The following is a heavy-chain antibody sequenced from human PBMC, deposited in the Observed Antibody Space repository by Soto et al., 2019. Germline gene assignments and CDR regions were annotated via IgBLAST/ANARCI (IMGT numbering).Heavy chain of an antibody. J-gene: IGHJ3*02. V-gene: IGHV1-69*06. CDR1: GGTLSDHG. CDR2: TIPVFNTA. Sequence: QVQLEQSGAEVKKPGSSVKVSCKASGGTLSDHGVAWLQQAPGQGLEWMGGTIPVFNTAKYAQKFQGRVTVTADKFTNIAYMELSSLRSEDTAFYFCARGVYGSGNYYTGPSAFDIGGQGTMVIVSS. D-gene: IGHD3-10*01. CDR3: ARGVYGSGNYYTGPSAFDI.